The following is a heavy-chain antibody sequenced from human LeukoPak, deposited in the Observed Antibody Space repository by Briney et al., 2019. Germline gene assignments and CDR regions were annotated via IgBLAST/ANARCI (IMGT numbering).Heavy chain of an antibody. CDR1: GYTFTSYD. CDR2: MNPNSGNT. CDR3: ARDQIVVVPAATLYYYYYYMDV. J-gene: IGHJ6*03. Sequence: GASVKVSCKASGYTFTSYDINWVRQATGQGLEWMGWMNPNSGNTGYAQKFQGRVTMTRNTSISTAYMELSSLRSEDTAVYYCARDQIVVVPAATLYYYYYYMDVWGKGTTVTISS. V-gene: IGHV1-8*01. D-gene: IGHD2-2*01.